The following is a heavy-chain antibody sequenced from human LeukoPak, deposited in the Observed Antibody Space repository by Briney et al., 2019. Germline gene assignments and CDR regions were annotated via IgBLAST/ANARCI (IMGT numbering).Heavy chain of an antibody. CDR2: IYYSGST. D-gene: IGHD5-12*01. CDR1: SGSISTYY. CDR3: ARVSGYDWESFYDY. Sequence: SETLSLTCTVSSGSISTYYWSWIRQPPGKGLEWIGYIYYSGSTNYNPSLKSRVTISVDTSKNQFSLKLSSVTAADTAVYYCARVSGYDWESFYDYWGQGTLSPSPQ. J-gene: IGHJ4*02. V-gene: IGHV4-59*01.